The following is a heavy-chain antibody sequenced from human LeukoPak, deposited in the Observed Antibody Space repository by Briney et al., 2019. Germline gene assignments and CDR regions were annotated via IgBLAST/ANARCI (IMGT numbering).Heavy chain of an antibody. Sequence: SETLSLTCAVSGLSFTGYYWSWIRQPPGKGREWIEEISHSGRTSYNPSLKSRVTISLDTSKNQFSLKLSFVTAADTAVYYCTKTSPGVPLDIWGQGALVTVSS. CDR2: ISHSGRT. J-gene: IGHJ4*02. CDR3: TKTSPGVPLDI. CDR1: GLSFTGYY. V-gene: IGHV4-34*01. D-gene: IGHD7-27*01.